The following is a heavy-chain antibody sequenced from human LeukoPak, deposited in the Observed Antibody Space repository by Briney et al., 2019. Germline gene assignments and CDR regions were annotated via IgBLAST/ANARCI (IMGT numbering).Heavy chain of an antibody. D-gene: IGHD3-22*01. Sequence: GESLKISCKGSGYSFTSYWIGWLRQMPGKGLEWMGIIYPGDSDTRYSPSFQGQVTISADKSISTAYLQWSSLKASDTAMYYCASTPRTMIDAFDIWGQGTMVTVSS. CDR2: IYPGDSDT. CDR1: GYSFTSYW. V-gene: IGHV5-51*01. J-gene: IGHJ3*02. CDR3: ASTPRTMIDAFDI.